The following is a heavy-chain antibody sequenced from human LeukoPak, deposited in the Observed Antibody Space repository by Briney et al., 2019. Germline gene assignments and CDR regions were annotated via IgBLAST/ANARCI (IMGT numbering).Heavy chain of an antibody. Sequence: PGGSLRLSCAASGSTFSGHGMHWVRQAPGKGLEWVSYISSSAITMYYADSVKGRFTISRDNAKNSLYLQMNSLRAEDTAVYYCARANNWNYPYYFDYWGQGTLVTVSS. CDR3: ARANNWNYPYYFDY. CDR1: GSTFSGHG. V-gene: IGHV3-48*04. J-gene: IGHJ4*02. CDR2: ISSSAITM. D-gene: IGHD1-7*01.